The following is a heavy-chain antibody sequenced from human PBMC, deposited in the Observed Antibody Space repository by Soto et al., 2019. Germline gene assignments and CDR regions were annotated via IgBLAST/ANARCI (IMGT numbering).Heavy chain of an antibody. CDR2: ISAYNGNT. CDR3: ARCGGDCQYYYYYYMDV. CDR1: GYTFTSYG. V-gene: IGHV1-18*01. J-gene: IGHJ6*03. D-gene: IGHD2-21*01. Sequence: QVQLVQSGAEVKKPGASVKVSCKASGYTFTSYGISWVRQAPGQGLEWMGWISAYNGNTNYAQKLQGRVTMTTDTTTSSAYMELRSLRSDDTAVYYCARCGGDCQYYYYYYMDVWGKGTTVTVSS.